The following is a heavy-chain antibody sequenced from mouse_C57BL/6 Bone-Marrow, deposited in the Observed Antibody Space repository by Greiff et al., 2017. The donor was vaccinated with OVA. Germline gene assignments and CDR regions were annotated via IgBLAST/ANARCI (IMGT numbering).Heavy chain of an antibody. CDR1: GFTFSDYY. CDR2: ITYYGSST. Sequence: KLVESEGGLVQPGSSMKLSCTASGFTFSDYYMAWVRQVPEKGLEWVANITYYGSSTYYLDSLKSRFIISGDNAKNILYLQMSSLKSEDTATYYCARERGPYYYAMDYWGQGTSVTVSS. J-gene: IGHJ4*01. CDR3: ARERGPYYYAMDY. V-gene: IGHV5-16*01.